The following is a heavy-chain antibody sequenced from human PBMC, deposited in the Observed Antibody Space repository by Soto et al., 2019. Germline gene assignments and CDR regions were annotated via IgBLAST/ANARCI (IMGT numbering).Heavy chain of an antibody. D-gene: IGHD2-2*01. Sequence: SETLSLTCTVYGGSFGAYYWTWIRQPPGKGLEWIGEINYSGSTNYNPSLKSRVTISVDASKTQFSLKLSSVTAADTAVYYCATASPSRSFDSWGQGTLVTVS. CDR1: GGSFGAYY. CDR2: INYSGST. V-gene: IGHV4-34*01. J-gene: IGHJ4*02. CDR3: ATASPSRSFDS.